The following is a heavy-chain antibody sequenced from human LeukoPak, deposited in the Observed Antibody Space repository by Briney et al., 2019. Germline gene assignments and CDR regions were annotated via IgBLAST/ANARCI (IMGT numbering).Heavy chain of an antibody. CDR1: GFTFSSYA. CDR3: ARALPGPAALFDY. Sequence: GGSLRLSCAASGFTFSSYAMHWVRQAPGKGLEWVAVISYDGSNKYYADSVKGRFTISRDNSKNTLYLQMNSLRAEDTAVYYCARALPGPAALFDYWGQGTLVTVSS. CDR2: ISYDGSNK. V-gene: IGHV3-30-3*01. D-gene: IGHD2-2*01. J-gene: IGHJ4*02.